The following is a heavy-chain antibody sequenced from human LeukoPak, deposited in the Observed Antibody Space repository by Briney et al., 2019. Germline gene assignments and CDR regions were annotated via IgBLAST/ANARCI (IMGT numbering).Heavy chain of an antibody. CDR3: ARERLVGATSFDF. J-gene: IGHJ4*02. CDR1: GFTFSTYK. D-gene: IGHD1-26*01. CDR2: ISSSSTYI. V-gene: IGHV3-21*01. Sequence: GGSLRLSCGASGFTFSTYKMNWVSQAPGKGLEWDSCISSSSTYIYYADSVRGRFSISRDNAKNSLYLQMNSLRAEDTAVYYCARERLVGATSFDFWGQGTLVTVSS.